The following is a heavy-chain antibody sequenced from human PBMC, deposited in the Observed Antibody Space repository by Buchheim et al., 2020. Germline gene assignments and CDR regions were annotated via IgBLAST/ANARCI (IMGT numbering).Heavy chain of an antibody. Sequence: QLQLQESGPGLVKPSETLSLTCTVSGGSISSSSYYWGWIRQPPGKGLEWIGSIYYSGSTYYNPSLKSRVTISVDTSKNQFSLKLSSVTAADTAVYYCASRTDPKGGDYGMDVWGQGTT. D-gene: IGHD1-1*01. J-gene: IGHJ6*02. CDR1: GGSISSSSYY. CDR3: ASRTDPKGGDYGMDV. CDR2: IYYSGST. V-gene: IGHV4-39*01.